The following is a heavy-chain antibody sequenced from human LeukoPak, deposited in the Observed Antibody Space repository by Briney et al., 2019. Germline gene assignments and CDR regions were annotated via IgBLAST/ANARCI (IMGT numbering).Heavy chain of an antibody. J-gene: IGHJ5*02. D-gene: IGHD6-13*01. Sequence: SETLSLSCTVSGGSISSYYWSWIRQPPGKGLEWIGYIYYSGSTNYNPSLKSRVTISVDTSKNQFSLKLSSVTAADTAVYYCARLGIAAAANWFDPWGQGTLVTVSS. CDR3: ARLGIAAAANWFDP. CDR2: IYYSGST. V-gene: IGHV4-59*08. CDR1: GGSISSYY.